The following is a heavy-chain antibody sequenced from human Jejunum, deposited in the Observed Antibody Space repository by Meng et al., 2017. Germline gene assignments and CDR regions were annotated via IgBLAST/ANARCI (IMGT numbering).Heavy chain of an antibody. D-gene: IGHD1-14*01. CDR3: ARVNRATFDPFDI. V-gene: IGHV4-39*07. J-gene: IGHJ3*02. Sequence: SETLSLTCTVSGDSISGDSYYWAWIRQPPGKGLEWIGSIYYSGTTYYNPSLKSRVTISVDTSKNQFSLKLSSVTAADTAVFYCARVNRATFDPFDIWGQGTRVTVSS. CDR1: GDSISGDSYY. CDR2: IYYSGTT.